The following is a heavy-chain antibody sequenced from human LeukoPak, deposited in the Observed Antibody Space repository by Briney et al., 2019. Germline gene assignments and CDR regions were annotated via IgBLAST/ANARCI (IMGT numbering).Heavy chain of an antibody. CDR2: FDPEDGET. D-gene: IGHD3-22*01. V-gene: IGHV1-24*01. CDR3: ATVRPHDSSGYYYFDY. J-gene: IGHJ4*02. Sequence: ASVKVSCKVSGYTLTELSMHWVRQAPGKGLEWMGGFDPEDGETIYAQKFQGRVTMTEDRSTDTAYMELSSLRSEDTAVYYCATVRPHDSSGYYYFDYWGQGPLVTVSS. CDR1: GYTLTELS.